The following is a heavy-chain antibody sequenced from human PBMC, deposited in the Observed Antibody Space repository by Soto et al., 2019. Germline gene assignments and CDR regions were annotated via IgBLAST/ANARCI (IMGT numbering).Heavy chain of an antibody. CDR3: ARRPDYSDNNGYHYCSDY. CDR2: VNHGGST. J-gene: IGHJ4*02. V-gene: IGHV4-34*01. CDR1: GGSFSGYY. D-gene: IGHD3-22*01. Sequence: PSETLSLTCAVDGGSFSGYYWTWIRQPPGKGLDWIGEVNHGGSTTYNPSLKSRVTISVDTSKNQFSLKLSSVTAADTAVYYCARRPDYSDNNGYHYCSDYWGKGNMVTVSA.